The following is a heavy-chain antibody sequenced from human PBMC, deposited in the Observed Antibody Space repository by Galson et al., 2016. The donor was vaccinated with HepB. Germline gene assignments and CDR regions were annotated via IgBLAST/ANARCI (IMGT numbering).Heavy chain of an antibody. Sequence: SETLSLTCTVSGDSISSYYWSWIRQPPGKGLEWIGYIHYSGTTKYNPSLQSRVTISVDTSKNQFSLKLTSVTAADTAMYYCARSPYAICGLVVYAPYYFKYWGQGTLVAVSS. CDR1: GDSISSYY. J-gene: IGHJ4*02. CDR3: ARSPYAICGLVVYAPYYFKY. D-gene: IGHD2-8*02. V-gene: IGHV4-59*12. CDR2: IHYSGTT.